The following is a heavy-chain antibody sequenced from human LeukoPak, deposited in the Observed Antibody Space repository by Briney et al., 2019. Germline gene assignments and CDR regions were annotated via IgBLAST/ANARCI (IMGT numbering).Heavy chain of an antibody. V-gene: IGHV3-66*02. J-gene: IGHJ4*02. CDR1: GFTVSSNY. CDR2: IYSGGST. CDR3: ARDLDCSGGSCYSY. D-gene: IGHD2-15*01. Sequence: QPGGSLRLSCAASGFTVSSNYMSWVRQAPGKGLEWVSVIYSGGSTYYADSVKGRFTISRDNSKNTLYLQMNSLRAEDTAVYYCARDLDCSGGSCYSYSGEGTLVTVSS.